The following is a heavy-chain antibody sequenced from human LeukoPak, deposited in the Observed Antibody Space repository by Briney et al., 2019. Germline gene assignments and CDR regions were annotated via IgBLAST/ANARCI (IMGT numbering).Heavy chain of an antibody. D-gene: IGHD3-10*01. CDR2: INPNSGGT. V-gene: IGHV1-2*02. J-gene: IGHJ5*02. CDR3: ARDRGVGLSPFDP. Sequence: ASVKVSCKASGYTFTGYYMHWVRQAPGQGLEWMGWINPNSGGTNYAQKFQGRVTMTRDTSISTAYMELSRLRSDDTAVYYCARDRGVGLSPFDPWGQGTLVTVSS. CDR1: GYTFTGYY.